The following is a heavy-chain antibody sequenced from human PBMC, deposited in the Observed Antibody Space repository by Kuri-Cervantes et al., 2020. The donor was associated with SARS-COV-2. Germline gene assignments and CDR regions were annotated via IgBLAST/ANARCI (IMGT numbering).Heavy chain of an antibody. Sequence: GESLKISCAASGFSVGTNYMTWVRQAPGKGLVWVSRINSDGSTTGYADSVKGRFTISRDNAKSTLFLQMNSLRAEDTSVYYCARGQYSSGWSYDQYFDYWGQGTLVTVSS. J-gene: IGHJ4*02. CDR3: ARGQYSSGWSYDQYFDY. D-gene: IGHD6-19*01. CDR1: GFSVGTNY. CDR2: INSDGSTT. V-gene: IGHV3-74*01.